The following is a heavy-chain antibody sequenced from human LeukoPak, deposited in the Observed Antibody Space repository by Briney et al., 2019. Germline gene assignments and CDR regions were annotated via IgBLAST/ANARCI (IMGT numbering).Heavy chain of an antibody. CDR1: GFTFSSYG. D-gene: IGHD2-2*01. V-gene: IGHV3-33*06. Sequence: GGSLRLSCAASGFTFSSYGMHWVRQAPGKGLESVAVIWYDGSNKYYADSVKGRFTISRDNSKNTLYLQMNSLRAEDTAVYYCAKDLNRIVVVPAVLDYWGQGTLVTVSS. CDR3: AKDLNRIVVVPAVLDY. J-gene: IGHJ4*02. CDR2: IWYDGSNK.